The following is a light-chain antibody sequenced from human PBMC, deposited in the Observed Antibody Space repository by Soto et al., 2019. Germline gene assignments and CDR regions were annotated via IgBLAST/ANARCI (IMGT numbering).Light chain of an antibody. CDR1: QSVLYSSNNKNY. J-gene: IGKJ2*01. Sequence: DIVMTQSPDSLAVSLGERATINCKSSQSVLYSSNNKNYLAWYQQRPGQPPKLLIYWASTRESGVPDRFSGSGSGTDFTLTITILQAEDVAVYYGQQYESTPPTFGQGTKLEIK. CDR3: QQYESTPPT. V-gene: IGKV4-1*01. CDR2: WAS.